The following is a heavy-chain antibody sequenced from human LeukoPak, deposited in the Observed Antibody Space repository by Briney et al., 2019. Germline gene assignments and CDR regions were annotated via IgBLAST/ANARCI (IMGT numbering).Heavy chain of an antibody. J-gene: IGHJ4*02. CDR3: ARSRGTFLPHDY. V-gene: IGHV3-66*01. CDR2: IYSGGGT. CDR1: GFTVSSNY. Sequence: GGSLRLSCAVSGFTVSSNYMTWVRQAPGKGLEWVSVIYSGGGTYYADSVKGRFTISRDNSKNTVYPQMNSLRVEDTAVYYCARSRGTFLPHDYWGQGTLVTVSS. D-gene: IGHD3-16*01.